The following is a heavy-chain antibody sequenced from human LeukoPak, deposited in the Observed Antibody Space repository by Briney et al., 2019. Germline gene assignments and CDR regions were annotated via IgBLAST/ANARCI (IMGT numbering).Heavy chain of an antibody. CDR3: ASSDGDYGINYFDY. D-gene: IGHD4-17*01. V-gene: IGHV1-69*06. Sequence: SVKVSCKASGGTFSSYAISWVRQAPGQGPEWMGGIIPIFGTANYAQKFQGRVTITADKSTSTAYMELSSLRSEDTAVYYCASSDGDYGINYFDYWGQGTLVTVSS. CDR2: IIPIFGTA. J-gene: IGHJ4*02. CDR1: GGTFSSYA.